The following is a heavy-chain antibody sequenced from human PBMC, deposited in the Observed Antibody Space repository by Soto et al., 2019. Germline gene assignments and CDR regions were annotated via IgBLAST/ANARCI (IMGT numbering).Heavy chain of an antibody. D-gene: IGHD3-9*01. CDR2: TYYRSKWYN. J-gene: IGHJ3*02. V-gene: IGHV6-1*01. CDR1: GDSVSSNSAA. CDR3: ARDRALLRYFDPGAFDI. Sequence: SQTLSLTCAISGDSVSSNSAAWNWIRQSPSRGLEWLGRTYYRSKWYNDYAVSVRSRTTINPDTSKNQFSLQLNSVTPEDTAVYYCARDRALLRYFDPGAFDIWGQGTMVTVSS.